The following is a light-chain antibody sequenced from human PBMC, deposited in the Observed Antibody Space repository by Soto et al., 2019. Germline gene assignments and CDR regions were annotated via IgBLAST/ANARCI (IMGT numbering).Light chain of an antibody. CDR1: QSISSW. V-gene: IGKV1-5*01. CDR3: QQLNNYPIT. Sequence: DIQMTQSPSTLSASVVDRVTITCRASQSISSWLAWYQQKPGKAPKLLIYDASSLESGVPSRFSGSGSGTEFSLTISSLQAEDFATYYCQQLNNYPITFGQGTRLEIK. J-gene: IGKJ5*01. CDR2: DAS.